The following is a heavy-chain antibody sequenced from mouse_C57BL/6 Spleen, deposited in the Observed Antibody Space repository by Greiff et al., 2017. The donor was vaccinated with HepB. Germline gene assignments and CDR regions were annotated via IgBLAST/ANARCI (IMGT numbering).Heavy chain of an antibody. J-gene: IGHJ2*01. Sequence: VQLQQSGAELVRPGASVTLSCKASGYTFTDYEMHWVKQTPVHGLEWIGAIDPETGGTAYNQKFKGKAILTADKSSSTAYMELLSLTSEDSAVYYCTKLLPGGYFDYWGQGTTLTVSS. CDR2: IDPETGGT. V-gene: IGHV1-15*01. CDR3: TKLLPGGYFDY. CDR1: GYTFTDYE.